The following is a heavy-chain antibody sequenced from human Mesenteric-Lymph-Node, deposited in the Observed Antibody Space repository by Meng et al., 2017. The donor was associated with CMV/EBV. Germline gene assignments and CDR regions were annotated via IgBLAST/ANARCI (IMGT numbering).Heavy chain of an antibody. Sequence: SGVRFGSEAMSWGREAQGKRLGWVSAISGSGGSTYYADSVKGRFTISRDNSKNTLYLQMNSLGAEDTAVYYCAKLYSSSSNGSGDYWGQGTLVTVSS. V-gene: IGHV3-23*01. CDR1: GVRFGSEA. CDR3: AKLYSSSSNGSGDY. J-gene: IGHJ4*02. D-gene: IGHD6-6*01. CDR2: ISGSGGST.